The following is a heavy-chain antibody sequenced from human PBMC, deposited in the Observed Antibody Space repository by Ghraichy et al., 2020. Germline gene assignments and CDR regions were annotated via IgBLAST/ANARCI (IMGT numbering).Heavy chain of an antibody. V-gene: IGHV3-53*01. CDR2: LYSDGTT. CDR1: GFDVDSNY. Sequence: GGSLRLSCAVSGFDVDSNYMNWVRQAPGKGLEWVSVLYSDGTTYYADSVKGRFTISRDKSKSTLYLQMNSLRAEDTAVYYCAKSSINRDDCSWVDYWGQGTLVTVAS. CDR3: AKSSINRDDCSWVDY. J-gene: IGHJ4*02. D-gene: IGHD6-13*01.